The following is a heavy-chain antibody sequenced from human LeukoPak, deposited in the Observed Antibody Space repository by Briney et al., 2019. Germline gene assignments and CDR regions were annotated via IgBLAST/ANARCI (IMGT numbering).Heavy chain of an antibody. J-gene: IGHJ5*02. V-gene: IGHV1-18*01. Sequence: ASVKVSCKASGYTFTSYGISWVRQGPGQGLEWMGWISAYNGNTNYAQKLQSRVNMTTDTSTSTAYMELRSLRSDDTAVYYCARAAYYYDSSPNWFDPWGQGTLVTVSS. CDR3: ARAAYYYDSSPNWFDP. CDR2: ISAYNGNT. CDR1: GYTFTSYG. D-gene: IGHD3-22*01.